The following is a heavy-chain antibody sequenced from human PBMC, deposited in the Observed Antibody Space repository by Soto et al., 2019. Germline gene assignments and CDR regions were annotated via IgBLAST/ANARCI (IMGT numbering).Heavy chain of an antibody. V-gene: IGHV3-30*09. J-gene: IGHJ2*01. CDR3: ARDVAVTGSWYFDL. CDR1: GFTFSDDA. Sequence: QVQLVESGGGVVQPGRSLRLSCVASGFTFSDDAMHWVRQAPGKGLEWVAVISSDGRNKYYAESVKGRFAISRDNSKNTVYLQMNRLRPEDTAVFYCARDVAVTGSWYFDLWGRGTLVTVSS. CDR2: ISSDGRNK. D-gene: IGHD6-19*01.